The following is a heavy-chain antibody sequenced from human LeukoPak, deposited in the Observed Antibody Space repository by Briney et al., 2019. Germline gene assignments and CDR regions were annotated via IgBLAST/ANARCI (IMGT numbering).Heavy chain of an antibody. Sequence: GGSLRLSCAASGFTFSHYWMHWVRQAPGKGLAWVSRIESDGGRTDYADSVKGRFTISRDNSKNTLYLQMNSLRAEDTAVYYCARPPAYDSSGYADYWGQGTLVTVSS. CDR2: IESDGGRT. D-gene: IGHD3-22*01. CDR3: ARPPAYDSSGYADY. V-gene: IGHV3-74*01. CDR1: GFTFSHYW. J-gene: IGHJ4*02.